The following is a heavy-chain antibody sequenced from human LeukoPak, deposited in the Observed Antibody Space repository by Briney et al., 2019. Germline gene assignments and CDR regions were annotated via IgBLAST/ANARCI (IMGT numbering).Heavy chain of an antibody. V-gene: IGHV4-59*01. D-gene: IGHD6-13*01. CDR1: GGSISSYY. CDR2: IFYSGNT. Sequence: SETLSLTCTVSGGSISSYYWNWIRQPPGKGLEWIGYIFYSGNTKHNPSLRSRVTISVDTPNNQFSLKLSSVTAADTAVYYCATGVHGIAAAGDYYFDYWGQGTLVTVSS. CDR3: ATGVHGIAAAGDYYFDY. J-gene: IGHJ4*02.